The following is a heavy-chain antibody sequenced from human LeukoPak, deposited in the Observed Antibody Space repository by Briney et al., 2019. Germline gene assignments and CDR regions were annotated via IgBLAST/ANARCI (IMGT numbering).Heavy chain of an antibody. J-gene: IGHJ5*02. CDR3: ARSRIAYCGGDCSLDH. V-gene: IGHV3-33*01. Sequence: PGRSLRLSCAASGFTFSSYGMHWVRQAPGKGLEWVAVIWYDGSNKYYADSVKGRFTISRDNSKNTLYLQMNSLRAEDTAVYYCARSRIAYCGGDCSLDHWGQGTLVTVSS. CDR1: GFTFSSYG. CDR2: IWYDGSNK. D-gene: IGHD2-21*02.